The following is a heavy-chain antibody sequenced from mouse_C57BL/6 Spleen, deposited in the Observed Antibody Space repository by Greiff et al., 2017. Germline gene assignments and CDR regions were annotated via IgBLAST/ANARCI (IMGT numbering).Heavy chain of an antibody. CDR2: IWTGGGT. Sequence: VKLVESGPGLVAPSQSLSITCTVSGFSLTSYAISWVRQPPGKGLEWLGVIWTGGGTHYNSALTYRLSISKDNSKSQVFLKMNSLQTDDTARYYCAREVVARYFDVWGTGTTVTVSS. CDR3: AREVVARYFDV. J-gene: IGHJ1*03. CDR1: GFSLTSYA. D-gene: IGHD1-1*01. V-gene: IGHV2-9-1*01.